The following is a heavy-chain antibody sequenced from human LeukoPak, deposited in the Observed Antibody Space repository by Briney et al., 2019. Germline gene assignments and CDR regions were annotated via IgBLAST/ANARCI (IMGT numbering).Heavy chain of an antibody. CDR3: ARSPYYYGSGSYYKNYYYGMDV. CDR1: GGSISSYY. Sequence: PSETLSLTCTVSGGSISSYYWSWIRQPPGKGLEWIGYIYYSGGTNYNPSLKSRVTISVDTSKNQFSLKLSSVTAADTAVYYCARSPYYYGSGSYYKNYYYGMDVWGQGTTVTVSS. CDR2: IYYSGGT. D-gene: IGHD3-10*01. V-gene: IGHV4-59*01. J-gene: IGHJ6*02.